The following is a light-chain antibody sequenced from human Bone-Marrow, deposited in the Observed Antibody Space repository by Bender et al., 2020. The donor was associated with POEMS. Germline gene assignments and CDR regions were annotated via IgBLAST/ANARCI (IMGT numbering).Light chain of an antibody. CDR2: DVS. J-gene: IGLJ3*02. V-gene: IGLV2-14*02. CDR3: SSYISSSTSWV. Sequence: QSALTQPASVSGSPGQSITISCTGSSSDVGTYNLVSWYQQHPGKAPKVMIYDVSNRPSGVSNRFSGSKSGNTASLTISGLQAEDEADYYCSSYISSSTSWVFGGGTKLTVL. CDR1: SSDVGTYNL.